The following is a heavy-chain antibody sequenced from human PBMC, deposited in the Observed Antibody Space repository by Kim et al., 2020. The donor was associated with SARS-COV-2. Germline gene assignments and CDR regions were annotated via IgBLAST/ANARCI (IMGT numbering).Heavy chain of an antibody. V-gene: IGHV3-30*03. CDR2: ISYDGSSQ. D-gene: IGHD2-15*01. Sequence: GGSLRLSCAASGFSFNSPLMHWVRQAPGRGLEWVALISYDGSSQSYTDSVKVQFSVSRDNSKNAMYLQMNSRRPGDTAIYDCTSNLVAVTDIGPWGQGTRLPVPP. CDR1: GFSFNSPL. CDR3: TSNLVAVTDIGP. J-gene: IGHJ5*02.